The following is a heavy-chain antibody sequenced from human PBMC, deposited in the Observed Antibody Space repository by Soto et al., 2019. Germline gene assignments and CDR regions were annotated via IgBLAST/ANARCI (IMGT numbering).Heavy chain of an antibody. V-gene: IGHV3-11*06. J-gene: IGHJ4*02. CDR1: GFIINDFY. Sequence: QVQLVETGGGLVKPGGSVRLSCAVSGFIINDFYMSWIRQAPGKGLEWVSYISRSANYTNYADSLRGRFTISRDSASNSLFLQMSSLSAEDTGVYFCARGGIAAAVDYWGQGTLVTVSS. CDR2: ISRSANYT. D-gene: IGHD6-13*01. CDR3: ARGGIAAAVDY.